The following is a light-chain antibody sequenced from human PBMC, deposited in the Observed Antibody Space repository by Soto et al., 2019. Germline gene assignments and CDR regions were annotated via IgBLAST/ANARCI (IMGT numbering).Light chain of an antibody. Sequence: EIVLTQSPGTLSLSPGERATLSCRASQSFSSTYLAWYQQKPGQAPRPLIYGASSRATGIPDRFSGSGSGTDFTLTISRLETEDFAVYYCQQYGSSPPYTFGQGTKLEIK. CDR2: GAS. CDR3: QQYGSSPPYT. J-gene: IGKJ2*01. V-gene: IGKV3-20*01. CDR1: QSFSSTY.